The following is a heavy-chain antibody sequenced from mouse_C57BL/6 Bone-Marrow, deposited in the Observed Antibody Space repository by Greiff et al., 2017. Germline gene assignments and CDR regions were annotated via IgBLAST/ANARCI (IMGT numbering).Heavy chain of an antibody. CDR1: GYTFTSYW. D-gene: IGHD2-5*01. V-gene: IGHV1-55*01. CDR3: ARPYYSNYGYFDV. J-gene: IGHJ1*03. CDR2: IYPGSGSP. Sequence: QVQLQQPGAELVKPGASVKMSCKASGYTFTSYWITWVKQRPGQGLEWIGDIYPGSGSPNYNEKFKSKATLTVDKSSSTAYMQLSILTSEDSAVYYCARPYYSNYGYFDVWGTETTVTVSS.